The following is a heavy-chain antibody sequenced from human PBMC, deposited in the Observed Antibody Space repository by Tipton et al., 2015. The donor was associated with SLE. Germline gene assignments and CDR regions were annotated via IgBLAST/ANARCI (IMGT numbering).Heavy chain of an antibody. D-gene: IGHD6-19*01. J-gene: IGHJ2*01. CDR1: GGSISSSSYY. V-gene: IGHV4-39*01. CDR3: ARGKQWLGYFDL. Sequence: TLSLTCTVSGGSISSSSYYWGWIRQPPGKGLEWIGSIYYSGSTYYNPSLKSRLTISVDTSKNQFSLKLSSAAAADTAVYYCARGKQWLGYFDLWGRGTLVTVSS. CDR2: IYYSGST.